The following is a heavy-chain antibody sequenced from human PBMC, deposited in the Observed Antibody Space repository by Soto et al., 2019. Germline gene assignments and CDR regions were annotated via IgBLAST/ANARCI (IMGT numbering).Heavy chain of an antibody. CDR1: GFTFSSYA. CDR2: ISYDGSNK. Sequence: GSLRLSCAASGFTFSSYAMHWVRQAPGKGLEWVAVISYDGSNKYYADSVKGRFTISRDNSKNTLYLQMNSLRAEDTAVYYCARDRIVVVIEGVIYFDYWGQGTLVTVSS. D-gene: IGHD3-22*01. V-gene: IGHV3-30-3*01. J-gene: IGHJ4*02. CDR3: ARDRIVVVIEGVIYFDY.